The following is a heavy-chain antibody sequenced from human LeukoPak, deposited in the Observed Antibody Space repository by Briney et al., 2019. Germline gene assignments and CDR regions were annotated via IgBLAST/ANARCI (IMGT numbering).Heavy chain of an antibody. J-gene: IGHJ4*02. V-gene: IGHV3-23*01. D-gene: IGHD7-27*01. Sequence: GGSLRLSCAVSGFTLSSYAMSWVRQAPGKGLEWVSTVSDRGDITYYTDSVKGRFTISRDISKNTLFLQMNSLRAEDTAVYYCATALGSNSRIDYWGQGTLATVSS. CDR3: ATALGSNSRIDY. CDR2: VSDRGDIT. CDR1: GFTLSSYA.